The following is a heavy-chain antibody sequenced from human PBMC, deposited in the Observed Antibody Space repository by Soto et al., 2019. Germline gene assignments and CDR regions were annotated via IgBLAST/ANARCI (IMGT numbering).Heavy chain of an antibody. J-gene: IGHJ4*02. CDR1: GGSISSSSYY. D-gene: IGHD3-10*01. CDR3: ARLVEGYYGSGSYVYYFDY. Sequence: QLQLQESGPGLVKPSETLSLTCTVSGGSISSSSYYWGWIRQPPGKGLDWIGSIYYSGSTYYNPSLKSRVTISVDTSKNQFSLKLSSVTAADTAVYYCARLVEGYYGSGSYVYYFDYWGQGTLVTFSS. CDR2: IYYSGST. V-gene: IGHV4-39*01.